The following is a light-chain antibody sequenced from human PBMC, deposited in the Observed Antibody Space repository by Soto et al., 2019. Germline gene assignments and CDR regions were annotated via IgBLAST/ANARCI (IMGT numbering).Light chain of an antibody. CDR1: QSISSD. CDR3: QQYGSSRGT. Sequence: EIVMTQSPATLSVSPGERATLSCRASQSISSDLVWYQQRAGQAPRLLIYGASSRATGIPDRFSGSGSGTDFTLTISRLEPEDFAVYYCQQYGSSRGTFGPGTKVDIK. V-gene: IGKV3-20*01. CDR2: GAS. J-gene: IGKJ3*01.